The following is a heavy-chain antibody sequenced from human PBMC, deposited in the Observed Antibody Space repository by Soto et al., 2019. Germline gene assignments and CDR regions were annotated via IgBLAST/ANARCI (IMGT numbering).Heavy chain of an antibody. J-gene: IGHJ6*04. V-gene: IGHV4-39*01. CDR1: GGSISSSSYY. D-gene: IGHD6-19*01. Sequence: KPSETLSLTCSVSGGSISSSSYYWGWIRQPPGKGLEWIGSIYYSGSTYYNPSLKSRVTISVDTSKNQFSLKLSSVTAADTAVYYCARPSVAGSAFGTDVWGKGTTVTVSS. CDR2: IYYSGST. CDR3: ARPSVAGSAFGTDV.